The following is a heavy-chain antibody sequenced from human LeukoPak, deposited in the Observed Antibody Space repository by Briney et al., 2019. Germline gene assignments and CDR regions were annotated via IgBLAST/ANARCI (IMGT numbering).Heavy chain of an antibody. CDR3: ARGLAEIVVVPDAIQYYYYYYMDV. J-gene: IGHJ6*03. CDR1: VGSISSSSYY. CDR2: IYYSGST. V-gene: IGHV4-39*07. D-gene: IGHD2-2*02. Sequence: SETLSPTCTVSVGSISSSSYYSGWIRQPPGEWLGWIGSIYYSGSTSYNPSLKSRVTISVDTSKNQCSLKLSSVTATDTAVYYRARGLAEIVVVPDAIQYYYYYYMDVWGKGTTVTVSS.